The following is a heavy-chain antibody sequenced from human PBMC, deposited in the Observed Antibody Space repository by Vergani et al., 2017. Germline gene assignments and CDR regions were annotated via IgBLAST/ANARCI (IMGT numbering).Heavy chain of an antibody. J-gene: IGHJ2*01. CDR2: IYSGGST. V-gene: IGHV3-66*01. Sequence: EVQLVESGGGLVQPGGSLRLSCAASGFTVSSNYMSWVRQAPGKGLEWVSVIYSGGSTYYADSVKGRFTISRDNSKNTLYLQMNSRRAEDTAVYYCARRQDSSGYYYDYWYFDLWGRGTLVTVSS. CDR1: GFTVSSNY. D-gene: IGHD3-22*01. CDR3: ARRQDSSGYYYDYWYFDL.